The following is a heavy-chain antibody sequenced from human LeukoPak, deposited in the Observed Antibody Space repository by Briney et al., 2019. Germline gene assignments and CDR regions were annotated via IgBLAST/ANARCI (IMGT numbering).Heavy chain of an antibody. D-gene: IGHD3-10*01. V-gene: IGHV3-23*01. CDR2: ISGSGGST. CDR3: AQDRRPLDYYGSYYFDY. J-gene: IGHJ4*02. Sequence: QPGGSLRPSCAASGFTFSSYAMSWVRQAPGKGLEWVSAISGSGGSTYYGDSVKGRFTISRDNSKNTLFLQMNSLRAEDTAVYYCAQDRRPLDYYGSYYFDYWGQGTLVTVSS. CDR1: GFTFSSYA.